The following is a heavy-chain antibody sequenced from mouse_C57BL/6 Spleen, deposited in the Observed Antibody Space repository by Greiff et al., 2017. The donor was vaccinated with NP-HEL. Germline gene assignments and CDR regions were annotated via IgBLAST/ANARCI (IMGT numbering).Heavy chain of an antibody. CDR2: IRNKANGYTT. D-gene: IGHD2-5*01. J-gene: IGHJ3*01. CDR1: GFTFTDYY. CDR3: ARWNSNYAGFAY. Sequence: EVQRVESGGGLVQPGGSLSLSCAASGFTFTDYYMSWVRQPPGKALEWLGFIRNKANGYTTEYSASVKGRFTISRDNSQSILYLQMNALRAEDSATYYCARWNSNYAGFAYWGQGTLVTVSA. V-gene: IGHV7-3*01.